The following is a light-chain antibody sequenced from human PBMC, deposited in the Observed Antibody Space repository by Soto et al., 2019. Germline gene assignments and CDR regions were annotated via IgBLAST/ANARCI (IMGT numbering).Light chain of an antibody. CDR2: AAS. CDR1: QSISSF. CDR3: QQSYSLPCT. J-gene: IGKJ4*01. V-gene: IGKV1-39*01. Sequence: DIQMTQSPSSLSASVGDRVTITCRASQSISSFLNWYQQKPGKAPKLLMYAASSLQSGVPSRFSGSGSGTDFTLTISSLQPEDFATYYCQQSYSLPCTFGGGTKVDIK.